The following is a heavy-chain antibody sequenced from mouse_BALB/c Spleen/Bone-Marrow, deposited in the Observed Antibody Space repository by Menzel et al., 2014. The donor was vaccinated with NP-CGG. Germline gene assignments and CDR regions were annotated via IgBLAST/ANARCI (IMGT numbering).Heavy chain of an antibody. CDR2: IWAGGST. D-gene: IGHD1-1*01. CDR3: AREGRGYYGSSGAATDY. Sequence: QVQLQQSGPGLVAPSQSLSISCTVSGFSLISYAVHWVRQPPGQGLEWLGAIWAGGSTNYNSALMSRLTISKDNSKSQVFLKMNSLQTDDTAMYYCAREGRGYYGSSGAATDYWGQGTKVTVSS. J-gene: IGHJ4*01. CDR1: GFSLISYA. V-gene: IGHV2-9*02.